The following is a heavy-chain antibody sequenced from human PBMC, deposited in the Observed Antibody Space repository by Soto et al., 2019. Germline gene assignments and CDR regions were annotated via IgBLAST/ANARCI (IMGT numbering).Heavy chain of an antibody. CDR1: GFAIRNYE. V-gene: IGHV3-48*03. J-gene: IGHJ4*02. Sequence: GGSLRLSCAASGFAIRNYEMNWVRQAPGKGLEWVSYINSGGTSKKYTDSVEGRFTISRDTALNSLYLQMDSLRDEDTAIYYCARENSGDAFDFWRQGILVTVSS. D-gene: IGHD4-17*01. CDR3: ARENSGDAFDF. CDR2: INSGGTSK.